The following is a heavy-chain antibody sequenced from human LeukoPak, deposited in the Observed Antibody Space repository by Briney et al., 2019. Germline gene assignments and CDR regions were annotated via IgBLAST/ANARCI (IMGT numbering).Heavy chain of an antibody. V-gene: IGHV4-31*03. J-gene: IGHJ4*02. CDR3: ARVGTMADFDS. CDR1: GGSISSGGYY. D-gene: IGHD1-7*01. Sequence: PSETLSLTCTVSGGSISSGGYYWSWIRQHPGKGLEWIGYIYYSGSTHYNPSLKSRVTISRDTSKNQFSLKVTSVTAADTAVYYCARVGTMADFDSWGQGTLVTVSS. CDR2: IYYSGST.